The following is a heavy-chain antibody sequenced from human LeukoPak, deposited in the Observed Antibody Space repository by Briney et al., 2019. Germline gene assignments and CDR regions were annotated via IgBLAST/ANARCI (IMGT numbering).Heavy chain of an antibody. Sequence: GGSLRLSCAASGFTFSDYYMSWIRQAPGKGLEWVSYISSSGSSIYYADSVKGRFTMSRDNAKNSLYLQMNSLRAEDTAVYYCARGTVLLWFGVDYWGQGTLVTVSS. V-gene: IGHV3-11*04. D-gene: IGHD3-10*01. J-gene: IGHJ4*02. CDR3: ARGTVLLWFGVDY. CDR1: GFTFSDYY. CDR2: ISSSGSSI.